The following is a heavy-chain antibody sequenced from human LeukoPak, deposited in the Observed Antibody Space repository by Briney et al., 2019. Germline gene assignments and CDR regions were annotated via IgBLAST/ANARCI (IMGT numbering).Heavy chain of an antibody. CDR2: ISAYNGNT. CDR1: GYTFTSYG. J-gene: IGHJ4*02. V-gene: IGHV1-18*01. Sequence: GASVKVSCKASGYTFTSYGISWVRQAPGQGLEWMGWISAYNGNTNYAQKLQGRVTMTTDTSTSTAYMELSSLRSEDTAVYYCARDRSDSSGYYLYYFDYWGQGTLVTVSS. D-gene: IGHD3-22*01. CDR3: ARDRSDSSGYYLYYFDY.